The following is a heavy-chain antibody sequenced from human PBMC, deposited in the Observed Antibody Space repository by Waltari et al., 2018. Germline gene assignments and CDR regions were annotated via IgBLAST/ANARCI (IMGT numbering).Heavy chain of an antibody. J-gene: IGHJ3*02. CDR2: VKEDGSVK. V-gene: IGHV3-7*01. D-gene: IGHD2-21*01. Sequence: EVQLVESGGGLVQPGGSLSRAGPVSGFTFTISWRSWVRQTPGKGLEFVANVKEDGSVKNYVDSVKGRFTISRDNAKNSLYLQMNSLRADDTAVYYCARDPHYSAFDIWGQGTMVTVSS. CDR3: ARDPHYSAFDI. CDR1: GFTFTISW.